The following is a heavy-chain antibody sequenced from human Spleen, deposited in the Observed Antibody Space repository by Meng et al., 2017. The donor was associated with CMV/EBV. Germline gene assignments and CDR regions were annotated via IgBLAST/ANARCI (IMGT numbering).Heavy chain of an antibody. Sequence: SLTCPVYGGSFRRYYWSWIRPPPGKGLEWIGEINHSGSTNYNPSLKSRVTISVDTSKNQFSLKLSSVTAADTAVYYCARVGAGWGQGTLVTVSS. D-gene: IGHD1-26*01. CDR2: INHSGST. V-gene: IGHV4-34*01. J-gene: IGHJ4*02. CDR3: ARVGAG. CDR1: GGSFRRYY.